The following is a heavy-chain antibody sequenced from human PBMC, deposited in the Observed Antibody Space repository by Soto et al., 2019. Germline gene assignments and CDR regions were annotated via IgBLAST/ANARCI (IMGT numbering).Heavy chain of an antibody. CDR2: IFYSGST. CDR1: SGSISSGGYY. V-gene: IGHV4-31*03. CDR3: ARVRSGVGYDWFDP. D-gene: IGHD3-16*01. J-gene: IGHJ5*02. Sequence: SETLSLTCTVFSGSISSGGYYWSWIRQHPGKGLEWIGNIFYSGSTYYNPSLKSRVTISVDTSKNQFSLKLSSVTAADTAVYYCARVRSGVGYDWFDPWGQGTLVTVS.